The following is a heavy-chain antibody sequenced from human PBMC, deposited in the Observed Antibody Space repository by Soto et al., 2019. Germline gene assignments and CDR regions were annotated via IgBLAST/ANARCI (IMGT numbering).Heavy chain of an antibody. D-gene: IGHD3-3*01. CDR1: GYSFTSYW. J-gene: IGHJ6*02. Sequence: GESLKIACKGSGYSFTSYWISWVRQMPGKGLEWMGRIDPSDSYTNYSPSFQGHVTISADKSISTAYLQWSSLKASDTAMYYCASQLRLAYYYGMDVWGQGTTVTVSS. V-gene: IGHV5-10-1*01. CDR3: ASQLRLAYYYGMDV. CDR2: IDPSDSYT.